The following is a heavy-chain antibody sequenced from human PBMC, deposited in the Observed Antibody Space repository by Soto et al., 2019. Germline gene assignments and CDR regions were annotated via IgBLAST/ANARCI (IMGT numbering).Heavy chain of an antibody. CDR1: GGSMSTYY. CDR3: AAGGGLPRYY. J-gene: IGHJ4*02. V-gene: IGHV4-59*12. D-gene: IGHD5-12*01. CDR2: IYYSGST. Sequence: PSETLSLTCSVSGGSMSTYYWSWIRQSPGKGLEWIGYIYYSGSTKYGPSLKSRATISVDTTKNQFSLKLSSVTAADTAVYYCAAGGGLPRYYWGQGTLVTVSS.